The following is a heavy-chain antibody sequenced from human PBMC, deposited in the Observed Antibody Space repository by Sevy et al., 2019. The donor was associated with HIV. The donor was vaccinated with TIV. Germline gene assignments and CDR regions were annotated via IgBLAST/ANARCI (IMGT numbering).Heavy chain of an antibody. Sequence: GGSLRLSCAASGFTFSSYAMSWVRQAPGKGLEWVSAISGSGGSTYYADSVKGRFTISRDNSKITLYLQMNSLRAEDTAVYYCAKGTNIAARNNWFDPWGQGTLVTVSS. CDR1: GFTFSSYA. J-gene: IGHJ5*02. V-gene: IGHV3-23*01. D-gene: IGHD6-6*01. CDR2: ISGSGGST. CDR3: AKGTNIAARNNWFDP.